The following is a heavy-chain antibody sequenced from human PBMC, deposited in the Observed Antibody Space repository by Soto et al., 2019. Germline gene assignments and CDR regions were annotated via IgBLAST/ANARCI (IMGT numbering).Heavy chain of an antibody. Sequence: EVQLVESGGGLVQPGGSLRLSCAASGFTFSTYWMSWVRRTPGKGLEWVANIKQDGTEKYYVDSVRGRLTVSRDNAKSSLYLQMNSLRVEDTAVYYCTTSPHRDSERVFVWGQGPEVTVS. CDR2: IKQDGTEK. V-gene: IGHV3-7*01. CDR3: TTSPHRDSERVFV. CDR1: GFTFSTYW. J-gene: IGHJ6*02. D-gene: IGHD1-26*01.